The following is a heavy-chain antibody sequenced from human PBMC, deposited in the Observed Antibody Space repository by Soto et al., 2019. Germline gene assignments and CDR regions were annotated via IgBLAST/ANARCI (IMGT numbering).Heavy chain of an antibody. V-gene: IGHV3-66*01. CDR3: AREGRMRYDRSGYYYY. J-gene: IGHJ4*02. D-gene: IGHD3-22*01. CDR1: GFTVSSNY. CDR2: IYSGGST. Sequence: PGGSLRLSCAASGFTVSSNYMSWVRQAPGKGLEWVSVIYSGGSTYYADSVKGRFTISRDNSKNTLYLQMNSLRAEDTAVYYCAREGRMRYDRSGYYYYWRQGTLVTVSS.